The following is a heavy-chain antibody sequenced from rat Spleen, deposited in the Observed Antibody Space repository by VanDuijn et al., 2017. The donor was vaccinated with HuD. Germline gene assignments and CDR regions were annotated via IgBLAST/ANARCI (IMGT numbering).Heavy chain of an antibody. D-gene: IGHD2-5*01. V-gene: IGHV2S12*01. CDR2: ISSGGST. Sequence: QVQLKESGPGLVQPSQTLSLTCTVSGFSLISNGVSWVRQPPGKGLEWIAAISSGGSTYFNSVLKSRLSISRDTSKSQVFLKMNSLQTEDTAIYYCSREELFSGYLLRFAYWGQGTLVTVSA. CDR3: SREELFSGYLLRFAY. J-gene: IGHJ3*01. CDR1: GFSLISNG.